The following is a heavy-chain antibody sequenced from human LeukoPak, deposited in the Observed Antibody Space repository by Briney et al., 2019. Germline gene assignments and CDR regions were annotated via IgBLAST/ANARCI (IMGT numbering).Heavy chain of an antibody. Sequence: SQTLSLTCTVSGGSISSGGYYWSWIRQHPGKGLEWIGYIYYSGSTYYNPSLKSRVTISVDTSKNQFSLKLSSVTAADTAVYYCARDPYYDYVWGSYRPFDYWGQGTLVTVSS. D-gene: IGHD3-16*02. V-gene: IGHV4-31*03. CDR2: IYYSGST. J-gene: IGHJ4*02. CDR3: ARDPYYDYVWGSYRPFDY. CDR1: GGSISSGGYY.